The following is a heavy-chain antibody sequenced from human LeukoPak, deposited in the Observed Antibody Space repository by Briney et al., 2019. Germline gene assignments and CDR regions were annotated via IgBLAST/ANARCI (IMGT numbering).Heavy chain of an antibody. Sequence: SETLSLTCAVYGGSFSDYYWSWIRQPPGKGLEWIGYIYYSGSTNYNPSLKSRVTISVDTSKNQFSLKLSSVTAADTAVYYCARQTVTTSIWFGPWGQGTLVTVSS. V-gene: IGHV4-59*08. J-gene: IGHJ5*02. CDR3: ARQTVTTSIWFGP. CDR2: IYYSGST. D-gene: IGHD4-11*01. CDR1: GGSFSDYY.